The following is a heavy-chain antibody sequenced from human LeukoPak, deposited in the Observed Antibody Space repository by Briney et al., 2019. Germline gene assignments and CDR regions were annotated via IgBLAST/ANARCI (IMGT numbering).Heavy chain of an antibody. V-gene: IGHV3-23*01. J-gene: IGHJ4*02. CDR2: ISGSGAST. Sequence: GGSLRLSCAASGFTFSSYEMNWVRQAPGKGLEWVSAISGSGASTYYADSVKGRFTISRDNSKNTLYLQMNSLRAEDTAVYYCARDRGSQDYWGQGTLVTVSS. CDR3: ARDRGSQDY. D-gene: IGHD3-10*01. CDR1: GFTFSSYE.